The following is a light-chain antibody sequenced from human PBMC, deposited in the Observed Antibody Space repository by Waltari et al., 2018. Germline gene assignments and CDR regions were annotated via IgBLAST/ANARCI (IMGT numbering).Light chain of an antibody. V-gene: IGLV2-23*02. CDR3: SSYTQSRTRI. Sequence: QSALTQSASVSASPGQSITLSCTGPSDDVGSFDLVSWYQHLPGSAPKRLLYGVKRPTSGVSDRFSGSKSGNTASLTISGLQSDDEGYYYCSSYTQSRTRIFGGGTKLTVL. J-gene: IGLJ2*01. CDR1: SDDVGSFDL. CDR2: GVK.